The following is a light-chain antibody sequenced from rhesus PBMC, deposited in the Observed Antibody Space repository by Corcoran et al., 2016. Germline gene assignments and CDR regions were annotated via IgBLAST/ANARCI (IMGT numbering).Light chain of an antibody. V-gene: IGLV2S7*01. CDR3: CSYTTSRTYF. Sequence: QSAPTQPPSVSGSPGQSVTISCTGTSSDVGGYNYVSWYQQHPGKAPKLMIYNVSKRPSGVSDRFSGSKSGNTASLTISGLQAEDQADYCFCSYTTSRTYFVGAGTRRTVL. J-gene: IGLJ1*01. CDR2: NVS. CDR1: SSDVGGYNY.